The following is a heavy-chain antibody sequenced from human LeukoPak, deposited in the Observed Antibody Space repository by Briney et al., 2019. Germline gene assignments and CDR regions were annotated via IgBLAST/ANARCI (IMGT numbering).Heavy chain of an antibody. CDR3: ARWNNWHKDFDY. CDR1: GGSISSYY. Sequence: SETLSLTCTVSGGSISSYYWSWIRQPPEKGLEWIGYMYYSGSTNYNPSLKSRVTISVDTSKNQFSLKLSSVTAADTAVYYCARWNNWHKDFDYWGQGTLVTVSS. V-gene: IGHV4-59*08. J-gene: IGHJ4*02. D-gene: IGHD1/OR15-1a*01. CDR2: MYYSGST.